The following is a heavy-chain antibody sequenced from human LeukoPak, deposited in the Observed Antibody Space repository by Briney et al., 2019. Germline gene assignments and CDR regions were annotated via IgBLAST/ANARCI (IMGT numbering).Heavy chain of an antibody. CDR3: ARHGRLQLVFDY. J-gene: IGHJ4*02. D-gene: IGHD6-13*01. V-gene: IGHV4-39*01. CDR2: IYYSGST. CDR1: GGSISSSSYY. Sequence: SETLSLTCTVSGGSISSSSYYWAWLRQPPGKGLEWLGSIYYSGSTYYNPSLKSRVTISVDTSKNQFSLKLSSVTAADTAVCYCARHGRLQLVFDYWGQGTLVTVSS.